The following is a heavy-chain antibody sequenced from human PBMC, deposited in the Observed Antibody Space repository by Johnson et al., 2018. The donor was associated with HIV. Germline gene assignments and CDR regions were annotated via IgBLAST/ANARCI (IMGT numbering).Heavy chain of an antibody. V-gene: IGHV3-11*04. CDR3: ARVTKYYFDSSVDAFDI. Sequence: QVQLVESGGGLVKPGGSLRLSCAASGFTFSDYYMSWIRQAPGKGLEWVSYISESETTINYEDSVKGSFTISRDNDKNSLYLQMNILRAEDTAVSFRARVTKYYFDSSVDAFDIWGQGTVVTVSS. J-gene: IGHJ3*02. CDR2: ISESETTI. D-gene: IGHD3-22*01. CDR1: GFTFSDYY.